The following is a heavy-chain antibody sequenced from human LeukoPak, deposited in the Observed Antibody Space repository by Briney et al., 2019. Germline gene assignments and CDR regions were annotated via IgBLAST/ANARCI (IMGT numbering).Heavy chain of an antibody. D-gene: IGHD6-19*01. CDR1: SGSFSGYY. V-gene: IGHV4-34*01. J-gene: IGHJ4*02. CDR3: ARGRSSGWTNYFDY. CDR2: INHSGST. Sequence: PSETLSLTCAVYSGSFSGYYWSWIRQPPGKGLEWIGEINHSGSTNYNPSLKSRVTISVDTSKNQFSLKLSSVTAADTAVYYCARGRSSGWTNYFDYWGQGTLVTVSS.